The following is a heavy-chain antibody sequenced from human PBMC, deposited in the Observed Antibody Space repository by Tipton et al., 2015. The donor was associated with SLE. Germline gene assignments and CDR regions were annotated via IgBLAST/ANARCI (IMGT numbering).Heavy chain of an antibody. Sequence: GLVKPSETLSLTCTVSGDSITSHYWSWIRQAPGKGLEWIGNIYYTGSTNYSPSLKSRVTMSVDTSKNHFSLKLTSVTAADTAVYYCARDLGEPGFFDGFDVWGQGTMLTVSS. CDR1: GDSITSHY. D-gene: IGHD1-14*01. V-gene: IGHV4-59*11. J-gene: IGHJ3*01. CDR3: ARDLGEPGFFDGFDV. CDR2: IYYTGST.